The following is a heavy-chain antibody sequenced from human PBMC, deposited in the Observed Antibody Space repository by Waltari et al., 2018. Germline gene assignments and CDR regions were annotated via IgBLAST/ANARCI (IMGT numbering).Heavy chain of an antibody. CDR2: IIPIFGTA. V-gene: IGHV1-69*13. CDR3: ARARVVVVAAPYYYYGMDV. J-gene: IGHJ6*02. Sequence: QVQLVQSGAEVKKPGSSVKVSCKASGGTFSSYAISWVRKAPGQGLEWMGWIIPIFGTANYAQKFQGRVTITADESTSTAYMELSSLRSEDTAVYYCARARVVVVAAPYYYYGMDVWGQGTTVTVSS. CDR1: GGTFSSYA. D-gene: IGHD2-15*01.